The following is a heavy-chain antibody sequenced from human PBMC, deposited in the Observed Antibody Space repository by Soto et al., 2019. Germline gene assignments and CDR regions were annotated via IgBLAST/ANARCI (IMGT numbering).Heavy chain of an antibody. V-gene: IGHV1-18*01. Sequence: ASVKGSCKAAGYTFTSAGISWRRQAPGQGLEWMGWISAYNGNTNYAQKLQGRVTMTTDTSTSTAYMELRSLRSDDTAVYYCARDWPTSSSWYDYWGQGTLVTVSS. CDR3: ARDWPTSSSWYDY. D-gene: IGHD6-13*01. CDR1: GYTFTSAG. CDR2: ISAYNGNT. J-gene: IGHJ4*02.